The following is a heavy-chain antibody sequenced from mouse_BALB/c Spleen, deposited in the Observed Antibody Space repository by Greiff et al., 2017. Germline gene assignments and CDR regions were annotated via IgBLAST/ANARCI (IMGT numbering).Heavy chain of an antibody. CDR1: GFTFKDYD. CDR3: ASTVVADAMDY. Sequence: VQLQQSGAELVRPGALVKLSCKASGFTFKDYDMHWVRQRPEQGLEWIGWIFPENGNTNYDAKFQGKARITADTSSNTAYLQLSRLTSEDTAVYYCASTVVADAMDYWGQGTSVTVSS. CDR2: IFPENGNT. V-gene: IGHV14-1*02. D-gene: IGHD1-1*01. J-gene: IGHJ4*01.